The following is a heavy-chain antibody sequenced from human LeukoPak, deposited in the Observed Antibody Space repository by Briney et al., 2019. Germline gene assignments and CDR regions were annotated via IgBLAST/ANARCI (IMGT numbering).Heavy chain of an antibody. V-gene: IGHV4-59*12. CDR2: MYHIGGI. CDR1: GDSISSYH. D-gene: IGHD4-17*01. J-gene: IGHJ4*02. Sequence: SETLSLTCTVPGDSISSYHWSWIRQPPGKGLEWIGYMYHIGGINYNPSLKSRVTLSVDTSENQFSLKLTSVTAADTAVYYCAATIKRDYGDTNLDYWGQGTLVTVSS. CDR3: AATIKRDYGDTNLDY.